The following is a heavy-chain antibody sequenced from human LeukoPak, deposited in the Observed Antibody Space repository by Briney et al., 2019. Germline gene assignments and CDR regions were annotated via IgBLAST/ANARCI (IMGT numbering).Heavy chain of an antibody. CDR3: ARDPSLARIYYYYYYMDV. V-gene: IGHV3-7*01. J-gene: IGHJ6*03. CDR1: GFTFSSYW. D-gene: IGHD2-15*01. CDR2: IKQDGSEK. Sequence: GGSLRLSCAASGFTFSSYWMSWVRQAPGKGLEWVANIKQDGSEKYYMDSVKGRFTISRDNAKNSLYLQMNSLRAEDTAVYYCARDPSLARIYYYYYYMDVWGKGTTVTVSS.